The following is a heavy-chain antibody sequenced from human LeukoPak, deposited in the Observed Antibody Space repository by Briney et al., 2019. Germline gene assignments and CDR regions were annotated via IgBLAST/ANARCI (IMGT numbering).Heavy chain of an antibody. CDR2: ITQTGGTI. CDR3: ARGSSSGWLKRAFDI. J-gene: IGHJ3*02. V-gene: IGHV3-48*04. Sequence: GGSLRLSCAASGFTFSSYRMSWVRQTPGKGLEWLSYITQTGGTIYYADSVKGRFTISRDNAKNSLYLQINSLRAEDTAVYYCARGSSSGWLKRAFDIWGQGTMVTVSS. CDR1: GFTFSSYR. D-gene: IGHD6-19*01.